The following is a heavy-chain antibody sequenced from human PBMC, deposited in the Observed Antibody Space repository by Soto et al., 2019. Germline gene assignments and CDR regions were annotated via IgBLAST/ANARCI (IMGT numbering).Heavy chain of an antibody. V-gene: IGHV3-7*01. Sequence: GGSLRLSCAASGFTFSDFWMDWVRQAPGKGLEWVANINLDGSEKHYVDSVKGRFTISRDNAKSSVYLQMSRLTAEDSALYYCSASPVFWGQGVRVTVSS. CDR1: GFTFSDFW. CDR2: INLDGSEK. CDR3: SASPVF. J-gene: IGHJ4*02.